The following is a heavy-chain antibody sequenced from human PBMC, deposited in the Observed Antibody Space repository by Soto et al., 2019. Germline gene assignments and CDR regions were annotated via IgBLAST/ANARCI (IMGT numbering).Heavy chain of an antibody. Sequence: SETLSLTCTVSGGSISSYYWSWIRQPPGKGLEWIGYIYYSGSTNYNPSLKSRVTISVDTSKNQFSLKLSSVTAADTAVYYCAREGQLSYYYGMDVWGQGTTVT. D-gene: IGHD5-18*01. CDR3: AREGQLSYYYGMDV. J-gene: IGHJ6*02. CDR1: GGSISSYY. CDR2: IYYSGST. V-gene: IGHV4-59*01.